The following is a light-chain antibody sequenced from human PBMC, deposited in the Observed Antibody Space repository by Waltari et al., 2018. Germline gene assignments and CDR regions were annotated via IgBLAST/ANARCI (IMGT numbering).Light chain of an antibody. V-gene: IGKV3-20*01. Sequence: VLTQSPGTLSLSPGERATLSCRASQSVYSRNLAWYQQKPGQAPRLLIYGASSRATGIPDRFSGSGSGTDFTLTISRLEPEDFAVYYCQQYGTSPPYTFGQGTKLEIK. J-gene: IGKJ2*01. CDR2: GAS. CDR1: QSVYSRN. CDR3: QQYGTSPPYT.